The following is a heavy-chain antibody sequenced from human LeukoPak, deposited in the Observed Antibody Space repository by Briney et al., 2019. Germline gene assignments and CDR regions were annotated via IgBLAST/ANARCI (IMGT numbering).Heavy chain of an antibody. Sequence: SGGSLRLSCEASGFTFGTYGMTWVRQAPGKGLQWVSTISGSGNKTYDADSVKGRFTISRDNSKNTLYLQMTGLRAEDTAAYYCAKLKRVGIAPFDDWGQGILVTVSS. J-gene: IGHJ4*02. CDR3: AKLKRVGIAPFDD. V-gene: IGHV3-23*01. CDR1: GFTFGTYG. CDR2: ISGSGNKT. D-gene: IGHD3-10*01.